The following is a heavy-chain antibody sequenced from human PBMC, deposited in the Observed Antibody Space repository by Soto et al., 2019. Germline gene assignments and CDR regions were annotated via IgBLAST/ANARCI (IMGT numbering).Heavy chain of an antibody. J-gene: IGHJ5*01. CDR2: ISYDGGNK. V-gene: IGHV3-30-3*01. CDR3: ARDSSSWFDY. D-gene: IGHD6-13*01. Sequence: PGGSLRLSCAASGFTFSTYAMHWVRQAPGKGLEWVAVISYDGGNKYYADSVKGRFTISRDNSKNTLYVQMNSLRAEDTAVYYCARDSSSWFDYWGQGTLVTVSS. CDR1: GFTFSTYA.